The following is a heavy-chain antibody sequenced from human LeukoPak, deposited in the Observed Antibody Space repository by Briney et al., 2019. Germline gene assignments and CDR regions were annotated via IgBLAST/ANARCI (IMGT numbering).Heavy chain of an antibody. CDR3: ARASGGEMATILEFGLDY. CDR1: GGSISSSSYY. J-gene: IGHJ4*02. Sequence: TSETLSLTCTVSGGSISSSSYYWGWIRQPPGKGLEWIGSIYYSGSTYYNPSLKSRVTISVDTSKNQFSLKLSSVTAADTAVYYCARASGGEMATILEFGLDYWGQGTLVTVSS. D-gene: IGHD5-24*01. V-gene: IGHV4-39*01. CDR2: IYYSGST.